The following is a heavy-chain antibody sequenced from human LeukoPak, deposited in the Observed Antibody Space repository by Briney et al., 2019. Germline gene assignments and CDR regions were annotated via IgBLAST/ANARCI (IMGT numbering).Heavy chain of an antibody. V-gene: IGHV3-21*01. CDR2: ISSSSSYI. CDR1: GFTFSSYS. Sequence: GALRLSCAASGFTFSSYSMNWVRQAPGKGLEWVSSISSSSSYIYYADSVKGRFTISRDNAKNSLYLRMNSLRAEDTAVYYCARARHWGSGENYYYYMDVWGKGTTVTVSS. CDR3: ARARHWGSGENYYYYMDV. D-gene: IGHD7-27*01. J-gene: IGHJ6*03.